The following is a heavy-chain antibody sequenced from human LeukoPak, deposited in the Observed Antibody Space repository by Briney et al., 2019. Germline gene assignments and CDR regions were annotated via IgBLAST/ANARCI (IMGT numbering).Heavy chain of an antibody. V-gene: IGHV3-23*01. CDR2: ISGSGGST. CDR3: AKDQLRLGELSAEDDETFDY. J-gene: IGHJ4*02. D-gene: IGHD3-16*02. Sequence: PGGSLRLSCAASGFTFSSYAMSWVRQAPGKGLEWVSAISGSGGSTYYADSVKGRFTISRDNSKNTLYLQMNSLRAEDTAVYYCAKDQLRLGELSAEDDETFDYWGQGTLVTVSS. CDR1: GFTFSSYA.